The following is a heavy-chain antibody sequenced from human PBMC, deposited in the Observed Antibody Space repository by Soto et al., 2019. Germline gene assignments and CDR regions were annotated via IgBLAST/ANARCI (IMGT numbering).Heavy chain of an antibody. J-gene: IGHJ4*02. D-gene: IGHD6-19*01. CDR3: AKDSSSGWFRYFDY. Sequence: EVQLVESGGGLVQPGRSLRLSCAASGFTFDDYAMHWVRQAPGKGLEWVSGISWNSGSIGYADSVKGRFTISRDNAKNSLYLQMNSLRAEDTALYYCAKDSSSGWFRYFDYWGQGTLVTVSS. CDR2: ISWNSGSI. CDR1: GFTFDDYA. V-gene: IGHV3-9*01.